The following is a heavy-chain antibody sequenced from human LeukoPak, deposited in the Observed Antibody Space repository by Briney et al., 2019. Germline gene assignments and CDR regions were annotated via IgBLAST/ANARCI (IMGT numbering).Heavy chain of an antibody. J-gene: IGHJ4*02. CDR3: ARDVFDY. V-gene: IGHV3-7*01. CDR1: EFTFSNYW. Sequence: PGGSLRLSSAASEFTFSNYWVTWVRQAPGKGLEWVANIKQDGSERYYADSVKGRFTISRDNAKNSVYLQMNSLRAEDTAVYYCARDVFDYWGQGTLVTVSS. CDR2: IKQDGSER.